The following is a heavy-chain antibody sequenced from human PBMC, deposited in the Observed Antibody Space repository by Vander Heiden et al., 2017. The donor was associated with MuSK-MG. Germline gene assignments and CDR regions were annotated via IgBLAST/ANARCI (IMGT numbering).Heavy chain of an antibody. D-gene: IGHD1-26*01. CDR1: GFTFDDYA. CDR3: AKVSKVGATTDAFDI. V-gene: IGHV3-9*01. Sequence: EVQLVESGGGLVQPGRSLRLYCSASGFTFDDYAMHWVRQAPGKGLEWVSGISWNSGSIGYADSGKGRFTISRDNAKNSLYLQMNSLRAEDTALYYCAKVSKVGATTDAFDIWGQGTMVTVSS. J-gene: IGHJ3*02. CDR2: ISWNSGSI.